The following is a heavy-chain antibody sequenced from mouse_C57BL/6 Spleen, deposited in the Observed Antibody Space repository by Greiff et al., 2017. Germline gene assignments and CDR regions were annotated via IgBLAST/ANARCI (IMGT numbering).Heavy chain of an antibody. Sequence: QVQLQQSGPELVKPGASVKISCKASGYAFSSSWMNWVKQRPGKGLEWIGRIYPGDGDTNYNGKFKGKATLTADKSSSTAYMQLSSLTSADSAVYFCAREGSWYFDYWGQGTTLTVSS. D-gene: IGHD3-1*01. CDR3: AREGSWYFDY. CDR2: IYPGDGDT. V-gene: IGHV1-82*01. CDR1: GYAFSSSW. J-gene: IGHJ2*01.